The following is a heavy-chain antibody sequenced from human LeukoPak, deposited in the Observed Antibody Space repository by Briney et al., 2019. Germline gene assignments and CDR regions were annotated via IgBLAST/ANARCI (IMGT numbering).Heavy chain of an antibody. CDR1: GGSISSGDYY. CDR3: AGTRNYYDSSGYYRRRDFDY. D-gene: IGHD3-22*01. Sequence: SETLSLACTVSGGSISSGDYYWSWIRQPPGKGLEWIGYIYYSGSTYYNPSLKSRVTVSVDTSKNQFSLKLSSVTAADTAVYYRAGTRNYYDSSGYYRRRDFDYWGQGTLVTVSS. J-gene: IGHJ4*02. V-gene: IGHV4-30-4*01. CDR2: IYYSGST.